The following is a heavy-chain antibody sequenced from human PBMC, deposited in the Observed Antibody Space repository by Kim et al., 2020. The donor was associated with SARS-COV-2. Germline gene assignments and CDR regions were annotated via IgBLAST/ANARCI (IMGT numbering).Heavy chain of an antibody. J-gene: IGHJ4*02. CDR3: ANEASWVLND. CDR2: YN. V-gene: IGHV6-1*01. Sequence: YNDYAVSVKSRITINPDTSKNQFSLQLNSVTPEDTAVYYCANEASWVLNDWGQGTLVTVSS. D-gene: IGHD6-13*01.